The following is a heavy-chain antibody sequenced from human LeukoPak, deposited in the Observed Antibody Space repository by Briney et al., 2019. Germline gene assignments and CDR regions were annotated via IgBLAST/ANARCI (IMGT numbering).Heavy chain of an antibody. D-gene: IGHD6-13*01. V-gene: IGHV4-31*03. J-gene: IGHJ4*02. CDR1: GGSISSGGYY. Sequence: PSETLSLTCTVSGGSISSGGYYWSWIRQHPGKGLEWIGYIYYSGSTYYNPSLKSRVTISVDTSKNQFSLKLSSVTAADTAVYYCAGTVSAAAGTTFDYWGQGTLVTASS. CDR3: AGTVSAAAGTTFDY. CDR2: IYYSGST.